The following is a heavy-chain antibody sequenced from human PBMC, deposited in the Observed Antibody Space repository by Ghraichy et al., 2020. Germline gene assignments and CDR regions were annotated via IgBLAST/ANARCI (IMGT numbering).Heavy chain of an antibody. CDR2: INHSGST. Sequence: SETLSLTCAVYGGSFSGYYWSWIRQPPGKGLEWIGEINHSGSTNYNPSLKSRVTISVDTSKNQFSLKLSSVTAADTAVYYCARGLYCSSTSCWAPFNWFDPWGQGTLVTVSS. CDR1: GGSFSGYY. V-gene: IGHV4-34*01. J-gene: IGHJ5*02. CDR3: ARGLYCSSTSCWAPFNWFDP. D-gene: IGHD2-2*01.